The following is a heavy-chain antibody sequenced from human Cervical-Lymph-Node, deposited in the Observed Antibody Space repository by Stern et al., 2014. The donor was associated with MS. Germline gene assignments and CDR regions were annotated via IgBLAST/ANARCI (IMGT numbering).Heavy chain of an antibody. Sequence: VQLLQSGAEVKKPGASVKVSCKASGYTFTSYDINWVRQATGQGLEWMGWMNPNSGNTGYAQKFQGRVTMTRNTSISTAYMELSSLRSEDTAVYYCATGYYDFWSGYFAPGNWFDPWGQGTLVTVSS. CDR2: MNPNSGNT. V-gene: IGHV1-8*01. D-gene: IGHD3-3*01. J-gene: IGHJ5*02. CDR3: ATGYYDFWSGYFAPGNWFDP. CDR1: GYTFTSYD.